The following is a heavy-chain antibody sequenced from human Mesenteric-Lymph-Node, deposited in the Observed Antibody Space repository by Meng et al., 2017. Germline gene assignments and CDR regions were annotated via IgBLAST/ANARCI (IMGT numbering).Heavy chain of an antibody. J-gene: IGHJ4*02. CDR1: GGSISRSNW. V-gene: IGHV4-4*02. D-gene: IGHD6-13*01. CDR2: IYHSGST. CDR3: ARSEDSWSGDFDY. Sequence: QVQLQESGPGLGKPSGTLSLTRAVSGGSISRSNWWSWVRQPPGKGLEWIGEIYHSGSTNYNPSLKSRVTISVDKSKNQFSLKLSSVTAADTAVYYCARSEDSWSGDFDYWGQGTLVTVSS.